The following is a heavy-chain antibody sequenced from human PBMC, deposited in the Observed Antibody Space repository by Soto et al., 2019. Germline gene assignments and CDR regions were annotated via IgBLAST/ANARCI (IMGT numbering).Heavy chain of an antibody. D-gene: IGHD6-13*01. CDR1: GYSFTSYW. V-gene: IGHV5-51*01. CDR2: IYPGDSDT. Sequence: GESLKISCKGSGYSFTSYWSGWVRQMPGKGLEWMGIIYPGDSDTRYSPSFQGQVTISADKSISTAYLQWSSLKASDTAMYYCARLEGVAAAGGYYYYGMDVWGQGTTVTVS. CDR3: ARLEGVAAAGGYYYYGMDV. J-gene: IGHJ6*02.